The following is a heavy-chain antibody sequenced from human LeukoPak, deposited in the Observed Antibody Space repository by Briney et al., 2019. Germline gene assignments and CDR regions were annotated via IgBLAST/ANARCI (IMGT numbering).Heavy chain of an antibody. CDR3: ARRGKEYSSSLYYFDY. V-gene: IGHV4-4*09. J-gene: IGHJ4*02. CDR2: IYTSGST. Sequence: SETLSLTCTVSGGSISSYYWSWIRQPPGKGLEWIGYIYTSGSTNYYPSLKSRVTISVDTSKNQFSLKLSSVTAAVTAVYYCARRGKEYSSSLYYFDYWGQGTLVTVSS. D-gene: IGHD6-6*01. CDR1: GGSISSYY.